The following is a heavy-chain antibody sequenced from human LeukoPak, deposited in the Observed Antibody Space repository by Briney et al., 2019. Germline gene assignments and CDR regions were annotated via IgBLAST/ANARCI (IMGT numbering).Heavy chain of an antibody. D-gene: IGHD6-13*01. V-gene: IGHV1-8*01. CDR1: GHTFTSYD. J-gene: IGHJ5*02. CDR3: ARGAGQQLVRRRPQFDP. CDR2: MNPNSGNT. Sequence: ASVKVSCKASGHTFTSYDINWVRQATGQGLEWMGWMNPNSGNTGYAQKFQGRVTMTRNTSISTAYMELSSLRSEDTAVYYCARGAGQQLVRRRPQFDPWGQGTLVTVSS.